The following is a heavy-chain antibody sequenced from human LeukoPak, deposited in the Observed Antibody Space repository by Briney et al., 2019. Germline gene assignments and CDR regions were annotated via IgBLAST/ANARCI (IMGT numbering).Heavy chain of an antibody. J-gene: IGHJ4*02. V-gene: IGHV1-69*13. CDR2: IIPIFGTA. D-gene: IGHD1-26*01. CDR3: ARGVVGATTGAYSFDY. Sequence: SVKVSCKASGGTFSSYAISWVRQAPGQGLEWMGGIIPIFGTADYAQKFQGRVTIIADESTSTAYMELSSLRSEDTAVYYCARGVVGATTGAYSFDYWGRGTLVTVSS. CDR1: GGTFSSYA.